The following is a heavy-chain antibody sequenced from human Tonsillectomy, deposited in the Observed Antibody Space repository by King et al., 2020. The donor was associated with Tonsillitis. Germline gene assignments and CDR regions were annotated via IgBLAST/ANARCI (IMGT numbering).Heavy chain of an antibody. V-gene: IGHV3-23*04. J-gene: IGHJ5*02. CDR3: AANPGGSRLPDCFDP. CDR1: GFTFSSYA. Sequence: VQLVESGGGLVQPGGSLRLSCAASGFTFSSYAMSWVRQAPGKGLEWVSAISSSGGSTYYADSVKGRFTISRDNSKNTLYLQMNSLRAEDTAVYYCAANPGGSRLPDCFDPWGQGTLVTVSS. CDR2: ISSSGGST. D-gene: IGHD3-16*01.